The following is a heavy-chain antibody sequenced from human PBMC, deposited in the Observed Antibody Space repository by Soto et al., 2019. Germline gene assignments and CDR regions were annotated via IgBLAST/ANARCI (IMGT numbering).Heavy chain of an antibody. D-gene: IGHD3-10*01. J-gene: IGHJ3*02. CDR1: GFTFSSYA. Sequence: QVQLVESGGGVVQPGRSLRLSCAASGFTFSSYAMHWVRQAPGKGLEWVAVISYDGSNKYYADSVKGRFTISRDNSKNTLYLQMNSLRAEDTAVYYCARARLLWFGELSGAFDIWGQGTMVTVSS. CDR2: ISYDGSNK. CDR3: ARARLLWFGELSGAFDI. V-gene: IGHV3-30-3*01.